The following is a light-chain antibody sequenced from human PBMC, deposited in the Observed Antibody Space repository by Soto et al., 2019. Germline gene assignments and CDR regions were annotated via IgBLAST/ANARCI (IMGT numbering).Light chain of an antibody. Sequence: EIVMTQSPATLSVSPGGRATLSCRASQSISDTLAWYQQKPGQAPRLLIYGAYRRATGFQARFSGSGSGTDFTLTNRSLQSEDFAVYYCKQYNNWPWTFGQGTKVDIK. CDR3: KQYNNWPWT. CDR2: GAY. V-gene: IGKV3-15*01. J-gene: IGKJ1*01. CDR1: QSISDT.